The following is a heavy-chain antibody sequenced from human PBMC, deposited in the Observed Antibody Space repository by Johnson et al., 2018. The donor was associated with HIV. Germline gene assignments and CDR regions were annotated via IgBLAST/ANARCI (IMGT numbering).Heavy chain of an antibody. D-gene: IGHD7-27*01. CDR1: GFTFSSYW. CDR3: ARDLLGMDDAFDI. CDR2: IKQDGSEK. J-gene: IGHJ3*02. Sequence: VQLVESGGGLVQPGGSPRLSCAASGFTFSSYWMSWVRQAPGKGLAWVANIKQDGSEKYYVDSVKGRFTISRDNAKNSLYLQMNSLRAEDTAVYYCARDLLGMDDAFDIWGQGTMVTVSS. V-gene: IGHV3-7*01.